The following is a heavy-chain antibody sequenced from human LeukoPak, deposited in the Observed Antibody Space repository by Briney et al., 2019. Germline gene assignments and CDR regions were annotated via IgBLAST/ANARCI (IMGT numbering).Heavy chain of an antibody. Sequence: AGGSLRLSCAASGFTFSSYAMHWVRQAPGKGLEYVSAISSNGGSTYYANSVKGRFTISRDNSKNTLYLQMGSLRAEDMAVYYCARSYGDSIYFDYWGQGTLVTVSS. V-gene: IGHV3-64*01. CDR1: GFTFSSYA. CDR3: ARSYGDSIYFDY. CDR2: ISSNGGST. J-gene: IGHJ4*02. D-gene: IGHD4-17*01.